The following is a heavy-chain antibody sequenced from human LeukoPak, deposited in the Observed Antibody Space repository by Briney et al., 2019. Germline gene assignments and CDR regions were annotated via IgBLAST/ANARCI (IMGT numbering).Heavy chain of an antibody. CDR3: ARGHILVVPAAGFDAFDI. V-gene: IGHV1-8*03. CDR1: GYTFTSYD. Sequence: ASVKVSCKASGYTFTSYDINWVRQATGQGLEWMGWMNPKSGNTGYARKFQGRVTITRNTSISTAYMELSSLSSEDTAVYYCARGHILVVPAAGFDAFDIWGQGTMVTVSS. J-gene: IGHJ3*02. CDR2: MNPKSGNT. D-gene: IGHD2-2*01.